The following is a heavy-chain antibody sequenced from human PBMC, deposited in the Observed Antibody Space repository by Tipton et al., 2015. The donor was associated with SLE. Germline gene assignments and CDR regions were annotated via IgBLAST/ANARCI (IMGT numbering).Heavy chain of an antibody. CDR1: GFTFSDYT. Sequence: SLRLSCAASGFTFSDYTLNWVRQAPGKGLEWVSSISGSLSYIYYTDSVKGRFTISRDNPKSSLYLHMNSLRAEDTAVYYCAKPYCGGDCYPYFDYWGQGTLVTVSS. CDR2: ISGSLSYI. CDR3: AKPYCGGDCYPYFDY. J-gene: IGHJ4*02. D-gene: IGHD2-21*01. V-gene: IGHV3-21*01.